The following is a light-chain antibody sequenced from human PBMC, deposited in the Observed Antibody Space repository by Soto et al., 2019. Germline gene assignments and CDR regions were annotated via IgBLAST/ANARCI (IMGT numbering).Light chain of an antibody. CDR2: SAS. J-gene: IGKJ5*01. V-gene: IGKV1-39*01. Sequence: DVLMTQSPSSLSASLGDTITITCGASRTINTYLNWFQQKTGEPPRLLIYSASTLQSGVPSRFSGSGYSTDFELKISRVEPEDVGVYYCMQGTHWPITFGQGTRLEIK. CDR3: MQGTHWPIT. CDR1: RTINTY.